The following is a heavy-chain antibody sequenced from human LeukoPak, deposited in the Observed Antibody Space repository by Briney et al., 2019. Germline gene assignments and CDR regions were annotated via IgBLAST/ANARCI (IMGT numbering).Heavy chain of an antibody. J-gene: IGHJ4*02. V-gene: IGHV4-34*01. CDR3: ARGEGSGSYMSCFDY. D-gene: IGHD3-10*01. CDR1: VGSFSGYY. Sequence: PSETLSLTCAVYVGSFSGYYWSWIRQPPGKGLEWIGEIDHSGSTIYNPSLESRVTISQDTSKNQFSLKLSSVIAADTAVYYCARGEGSGSYMSCFDYWGQGGLVTVSS. CDR2: IDHSGST.